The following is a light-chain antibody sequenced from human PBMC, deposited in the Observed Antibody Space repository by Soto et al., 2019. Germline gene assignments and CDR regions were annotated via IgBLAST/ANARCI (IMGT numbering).Light chain of an antibody. Sequence: QSVLTQPPSASGSPGQSVSISCSGGSSDVGGSKYVSWYQVKPGKAPKLIIYEVNRRPEGAPYRFSGSKSGNTASLTVSGLQAEDEADYYCCSYAGSPTFPWIFGGGTQLTVL. V-gene: IGLV2-8*01. J-gene: IGLJ3*02. CDR3: CSYAGSPTFPWI. CDR2: EVN. CDR1: SSDVGGSKY.